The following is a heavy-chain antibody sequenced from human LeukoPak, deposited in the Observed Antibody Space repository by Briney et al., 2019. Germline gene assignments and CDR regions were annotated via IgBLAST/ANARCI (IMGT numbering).Heavy chain of an antibody. V-gene: IGHV5-10-1*01. Sequence: GESLKISCKGSGYSFTNYWISWVRQTPGNGLEWMGRIDPTDSYTNYSPSFQGHVTISADKSISTAYLQWGSLKASDTAVYYCARTSLNFWFGPWGQGTLVTVSS. CDR3: ARTSLNFWFGP. D-gene: IGHD6-6*01. J-gene: IGHJ5*02. CDR2: IDPTDSYT. CDR1: GYSFTNYW.